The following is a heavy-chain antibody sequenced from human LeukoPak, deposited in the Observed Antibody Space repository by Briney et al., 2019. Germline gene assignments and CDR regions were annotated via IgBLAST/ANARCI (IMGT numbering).Heavy chain of an antibody. J-gene: IGHJ4*02. D-gene: IGHD6-19*01. CDR1: GDSVSSNSGA. CDR2: TYYRSKWYN. Sequence: SQTLSLTCVISGDSVSSNSGAWNWIRQSPSRGLEWLGRTYYRSKWYNDYAVSVRGRITINPDTSKNQFSLQLNSVTPEDTAVYYCASGAVAYTPFEYWGQGTLVTVSS. CDR3: ASGAVAYTPFEY. V-gene: IGHV6-1*01.